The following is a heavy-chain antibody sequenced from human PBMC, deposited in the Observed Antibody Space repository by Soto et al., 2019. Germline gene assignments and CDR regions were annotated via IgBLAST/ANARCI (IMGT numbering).Heavy chain of an antibody. V-gene: IGHV3-74*01. CDR1: GFTFSEHW. J-gene: IGHJ4*02. D-gene: IGHD6-13*01. CDR2: VNSDGGTT. CDR3: ARSSSWDFDY. Sequence: GGSLSLSCAASGFTFSEHWMHWVRQPPGKGRVWGSRVNSDGGTTIYADFVKGRFTISRDNAKNTLYLQMNSLRAEDTAVFYCARSSSWDFDYWGQGTLVTVSS.